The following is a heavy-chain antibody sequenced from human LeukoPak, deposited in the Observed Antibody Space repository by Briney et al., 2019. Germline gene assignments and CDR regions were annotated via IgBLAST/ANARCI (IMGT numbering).Heavy chain of an antibody. CDR3: TTTETYDFWSGYSSPYLDVDAFDI. Sequence: ETLSLTCTVSGGSISSYYWSWVRQAPGKGLEWVGRIKSKTDGGTTDYAAPVKGRFTISRDDSKNTLYLQMNSLKTEDTAVYYCTTTETYDFWSGYSSPYLDVDAFDIWGQGTMVTVSS. V-gene: IGHV3-15*01. CDR1: GGSISSYY. D-gene: IGHD3-3*01. CDR2: IKSKTDGGTT. J-gene: IGHJ3*02.